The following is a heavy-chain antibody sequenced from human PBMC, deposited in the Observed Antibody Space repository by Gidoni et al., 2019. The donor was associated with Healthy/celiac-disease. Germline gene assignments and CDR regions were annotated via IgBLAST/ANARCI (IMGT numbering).Heavy chain of an antibody. CDR3: AREGSGLLWFGEEYYFDY. Sequence: QVQLVQSGAEVKKPGSSVKVSCKASGGTYSSYAISWVRQAPGQGLEWMGGIIPIFGTANYAQKFQGRVTITADKSTSTAYMELSSLRSEDTAVYYCAREGSGLLWFGEEYYFDYWGQGTLVTVSS. CDR1: GGTYSSYA. V-gene: IGHV1-69*06. D-gene: IGHD3-10*01. J-gene: IGHJ4*02. CDR2: IIPIFGTA.